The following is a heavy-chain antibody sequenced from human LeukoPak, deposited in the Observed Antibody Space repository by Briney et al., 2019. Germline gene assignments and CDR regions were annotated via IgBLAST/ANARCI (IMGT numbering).Heavy chain of an antibody. V-gene: IGHV4-34*01. Sequence: KPSETLSLTCAVYGGSFSGYYWSWIRQPPGKGLEWIGEINHSGSTNYNPSLKSRVTISVDTSKNQFSLKLSSVTAADTAVYYCARREELLALDYWGQGTLVTVSS. D-gene: IGHD1-26*01. J-gene: IGHJ4*02. CDR2: INHSGST. CDR1: GGSFSGYY. CDR3: ARREELLALDY.